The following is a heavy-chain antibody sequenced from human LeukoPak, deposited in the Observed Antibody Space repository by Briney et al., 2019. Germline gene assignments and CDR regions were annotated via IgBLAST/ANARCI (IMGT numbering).Heavy chain of an antibody. J-gene: IGHJ4*02. V-gene: IGHV2-5*02. CDR3: ARYLAVTGTGSFDY. CDR1: GFSLTTSGVG. CDR2: IYWDDEK. Sequence: SGPTLVKPTETLTLTCTFSGFSLTTSGVGVGWIRQPPGEALEWLTLIYWDDEKRFSPSLKSRLTITKDTSKNQVVLTMTNMDPVDTATFYCARYLAVTGTGSFDYWGQGTLVTVSS. D-gene: IGHD6-19*01.